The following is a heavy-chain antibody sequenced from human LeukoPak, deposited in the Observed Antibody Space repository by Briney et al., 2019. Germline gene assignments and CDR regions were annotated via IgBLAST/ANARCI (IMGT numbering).Heavy chain of an antibody. CDR1: GFTFSSYG. J-gene: IGHJ4*02. V-gene: IGHV3-23*01. Sequence: PGGSLRLSCAASGFTFSSYGMHWVRQAPGKGLEWVSAISGSGGSTYYADSVKGRFTISRDNSKNTLYLQMNSLRAEDTAVYYCAKAPSYYYDSRGFHYFDYWGQGTLVTVSS. CDR2: ISGSGGST. CDR3: AKAPSYYYDSRGFHYFDY. D-gene: IGHD3-22*01.